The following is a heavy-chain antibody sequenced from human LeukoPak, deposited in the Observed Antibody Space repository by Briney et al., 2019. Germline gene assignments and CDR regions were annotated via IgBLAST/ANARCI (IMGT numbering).Heavy chain of an antibody. CDR1: GGSISSGGYY. CDR2: IYYSGST. J-gene: IGHJ3*02. D-gene: IGHD3-22*01. V-gene: IGHV4-31*03. CDR3: ASTRPYYYDSSGYGAFDI. Sequence: PSETLSLTCNVSGGSISSGGYYWSWIRQHPGKGLEWIGYIYYSGSTYYNPSFKSRVTISVDTSKNQFSLKLSSVTAADTAVYYCASTRPYYYDSSGYGAFDIWGQGTMVTVSS.